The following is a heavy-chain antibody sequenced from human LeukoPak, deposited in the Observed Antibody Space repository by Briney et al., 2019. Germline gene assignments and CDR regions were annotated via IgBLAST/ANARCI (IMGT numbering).Heavy chain of an antibody. CDR2: MNPNSGNT. Sequence: ASVKVSCKASGYTFSSYDINWVRQATGQGLEWMGWMNPNSGNTGYAQKFQGRVTMTRNTSISTAYMELSSLRSEDTAVYYCARGSCSSTSCYWFDPWGQGTLVTVSS. D-gene: IGHD2-2*01. V-gene: IGHV1-8*01. CDR3: ARGSCSSTSCYWFDP. J-gene: IGHJ5*02. CDR1: GYTFSSYD.